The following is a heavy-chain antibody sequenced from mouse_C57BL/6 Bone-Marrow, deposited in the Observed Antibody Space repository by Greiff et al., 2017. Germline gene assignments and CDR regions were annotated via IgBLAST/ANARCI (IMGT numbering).Heavy chain of an antibody. J-gene: IGHJ4*01. CDR1: GYTFTSYW. Sequence: VQLQQPGAELVKPGASVKLSCKASGYTFTSYWMHWVKQRPGQGLEWIGMIHPNSGSTNYNEKFKSKATLTVDKSSSTAYMQLSSLTSEDSAVYYCARRTYDYENAMDYWGQGTSVTVSS. V-gene: IGHV1-64*01. CDR2: IHPNSGST. CDR3: ARRTYDYENAMDY. D-gene: IGHD2-4*01.